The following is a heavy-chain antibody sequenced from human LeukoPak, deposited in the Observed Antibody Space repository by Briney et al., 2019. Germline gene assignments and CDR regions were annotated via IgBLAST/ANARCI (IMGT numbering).Heavy chain of an antibody. CDR2: ISGSGGST. CDR1: GFTFSSYG. J-gene: IGHJ5*02. CDR3: AKSGYSSSWSNAAVYNWFDP. Sequence: GGSLRLSCAASGFTFSSYGMSWVRQAPGRGLEWVSAISGSGGSTYYADSVKGRFTISRDNSKNTLYLQMNSLRAEDTAVYYCAKSGYSSSWSNAAVYNWFDPWGQGTLVTVSS. D-gene: IGHD6-13*01. V-gene: IGHV3-23*01.